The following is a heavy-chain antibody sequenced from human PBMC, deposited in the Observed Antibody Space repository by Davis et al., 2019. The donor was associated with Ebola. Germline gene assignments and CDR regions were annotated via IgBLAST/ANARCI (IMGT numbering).Heavy chain of an antibody. V-gene: IGHV4-34*01. D-gene: IGHD3-3*01. Sequence: GSLRLSCAVYGGSFSGYYWSWIRQPPGKGLEWIGEINHSGSTNYNPSLKSRVTISVDTSKNQFSLKLSSVTAADTAVYYCAREKGRFLEWSVYYYYGMDVWGHGTTVTVSS. J-gene: IGHJ6*02. CDR3: AREKGRFLEWSVYYYYGMDV. CDR1: GGSFSGYY. CDR2: INHSGST.